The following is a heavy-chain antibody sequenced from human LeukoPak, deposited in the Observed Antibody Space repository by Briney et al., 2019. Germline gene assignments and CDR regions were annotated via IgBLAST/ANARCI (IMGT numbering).Heavy chain of an antibody. CDR2: IKSKTDGETT. D-gene: IGHD3-10*01. CDR3: TTDLGTYYHGSQRLIPIDY. J-gene: IGHJ4*02. V-gene: IGHV3-15*01. Sequence: GGSLRLSCAASGFTFSNAWMSWVRQAPGKGLEWIGRIKSKTDGETTNYAEPVRGRFTISRDDSKSAVYLQMNSLKIEDTAVYYCTTDLGTYYHGSQRLIPIDYWGQGTLVTVSS. CDR1: GFTFSNAW.